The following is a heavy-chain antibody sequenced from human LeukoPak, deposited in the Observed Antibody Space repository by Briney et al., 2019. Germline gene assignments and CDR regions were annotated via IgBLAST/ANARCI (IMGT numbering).Heavy chain of an antibody. CDR2: FDPEDGET. D-gene: IGHD6-13*01. J-gene: IGHJ6*02. CDR1: GYTLTELS. Sequence: GASVKVSCKVSGYTLTELSMHWVRQVPGKGLEWMGGFDPEDGETIYAQKFQGRVTMTEDTSTDTAYMELSSLRSEDTAVYYCATGMMEQQPKGYYYYYYGMDVWGQGTTVTVSS. V-gene: IGHV1-24*01. CDR3: ATGMMEQQPKGYYYYYYGMDV.